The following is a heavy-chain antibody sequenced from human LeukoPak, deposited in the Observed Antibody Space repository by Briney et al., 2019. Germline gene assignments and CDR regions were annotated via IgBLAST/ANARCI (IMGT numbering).Heavy chain of an antibody. V-gene: IGHV3-23*01. D-gene: IGHD6-13*01. Sequence: GGSLRLSCVASGFTFSKYDMSWVRQAPGKGLEWVSTVSGSGDSTHYADSVKGRLTISRDNAKNSLYLQMNSLRAEDTAVYYCARDSQLYSSSWHRTYYFDYWGQGTLVTVSS. CDR1: GFTFSKYD. CDR3: ARDSQLYSSSWHRTYYFDY. CDR2: VSGSGDST. J-gene: IGHJ4*02.